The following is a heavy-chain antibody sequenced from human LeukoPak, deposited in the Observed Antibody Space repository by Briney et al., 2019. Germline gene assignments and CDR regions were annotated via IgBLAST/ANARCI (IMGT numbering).Heavy chain of an antibody. J-gene: IGHJ6*04. Sequence: PGGSLRLSCAASGFTFSTHWMSWFRQAPGKGLEWVGNINQDGSEKYYVDSLKGRFTISRDNAKNSLYLQMNSLRAEDTAVYYCAELGITMIGGVWGKGTTVTISS. CDR2: INQDGSEK. CDR1: GFTFSTHW. CDR3: AELGITMIGGV. V-gene: IGHV3-7*01. D-gene: IGHD3-10*02.